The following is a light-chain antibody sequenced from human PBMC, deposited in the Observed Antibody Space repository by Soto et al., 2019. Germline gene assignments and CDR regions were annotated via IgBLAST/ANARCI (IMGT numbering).Light chain of an antibody. J-gene: IGKJ3*01. Sequence: EIVLTQSPGTLSVSPGERATLSCRATQSLSRGYLAWYQQKPGQAPRLLIYSASNRATGIPDRFIGSGSGTDFTLTISRVEPEVFEVYYCQQYESTPQFILGPGNKVDFK. CDR2: SAS. CDR3: QQYESTPQFI. CDR1: QSLSRGY. V-gene: IGKV3-20*01.